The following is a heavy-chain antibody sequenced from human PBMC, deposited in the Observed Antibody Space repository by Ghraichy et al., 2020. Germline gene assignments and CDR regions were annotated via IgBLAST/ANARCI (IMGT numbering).Heavy chain of an antibody. Sequence: GGSLRLSCAASEFSLSSYSIHWVRQAPGKGIEWVAVIWNDGSIKYYADSVEGRFTISRDNSKNTLYLQMNSLRAEDTAVYYCARENSVAGTRAFDIWGQGTMVTVSS. CDR1: EFSLSSYS. CDR2: IWNDGSIK. V-gene: IGHV3-33*01. J-gene: IGHJ3*02. CDR3: ARENSVAGTRAFDI. D-gene: IGHD6-19*01.